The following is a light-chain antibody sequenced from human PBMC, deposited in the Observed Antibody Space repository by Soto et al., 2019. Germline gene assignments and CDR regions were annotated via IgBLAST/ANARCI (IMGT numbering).Light chain of an antibody. J-gene: IGLJ1*01. CDR3: SSYTSSSTFYV. Sequence: QSVLTQPASVSGSPGQSSTISCTGTSSEVGGYNYVSWYQQHPGKAPKLMIYDVSNRPSGVSNRFSGSKSGNTASLTISGLQAEDEADYYCSSYTSSSTFYVFGTGTKVTVL. CDR2: DVS. CDR1: SSEVGGYNY. V-gene: IGLV2-14*01.